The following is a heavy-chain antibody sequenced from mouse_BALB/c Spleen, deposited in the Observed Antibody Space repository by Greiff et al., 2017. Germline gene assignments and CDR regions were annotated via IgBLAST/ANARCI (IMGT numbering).Heavy chain of an antibody. CDR3: ARRGYDGAPYAMDY. V-gene: IGHV1-18*01. CDR2: INPNNGGT. CDR1: GYTFTEYT. J-gene: IGHJ4*01. Sequence: EVKLVESGPELVKPGASVKISCKTSGYTFTEYTMHWVKQSHGKSLEWIGGINPNNGGTSYNQKFKGKATLTVDKSSSTAYMELRSLTSEDSAVYYCARRGYDGAPYAMDYWGQGTSVTVSS. D-gene: IGHD2-14*01.